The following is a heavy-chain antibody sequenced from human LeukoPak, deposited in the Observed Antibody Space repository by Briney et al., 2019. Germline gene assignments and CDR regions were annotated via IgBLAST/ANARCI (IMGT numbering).Heavy chain of an antibody. CDR1: GYTFTSYY. J-gene: IGHJ4*02. CDR2: IDPSAGST. V-gene: IGHV1-46*01. CDR3: AREGSRWPLFFDD. Sequence: ASVKVSCKASGYTFTSYYMHWVRQAPGQGLEWMGLIDPSAGSTSYAQNFQDRVTMTRDTSTSTVYMELSSLRSEDTAVYYCAREGSRWPLFFDDWGQGTLVTVSS. D-gene: IGHD6-13*01.